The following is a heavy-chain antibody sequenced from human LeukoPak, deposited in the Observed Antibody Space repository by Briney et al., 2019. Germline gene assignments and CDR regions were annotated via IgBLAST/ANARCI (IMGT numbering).Heavy chain of an antibody. CDR3: ARADSLVPSDWFDP. V-gene: IGHV1-2*02. CDR1: GYTFTGYY. J-gene: IGHJ5*02. CDR2: INPNSGGT. D-gene: IGHD6-13*01. Sequence: ASVKVSCKASGYTFTGYYMHWVRQAPGQGLEWMGWINPNSGGTNYAQKFQGRVTMTRDTSISTAYMELSRLRSDDTAVYYCARADSLVPSDWFDPWGQGTLVTVSS.